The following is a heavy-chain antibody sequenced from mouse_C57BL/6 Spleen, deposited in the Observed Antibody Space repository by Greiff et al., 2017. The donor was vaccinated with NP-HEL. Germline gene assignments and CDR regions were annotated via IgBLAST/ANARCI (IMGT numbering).Heavy chain of an antibody. CDR1: GYTFTSYW. V-gene: IGHV1-64*01. J-gene: IGHJ3*01. CDR2: IHPNSGST. Sequence: QVQLQQPGAELVKPGASVKLSCKASGYTFTSYWMHWVKQRPGQGLEWIGMIHPNSGSTNYNEKFKSKATLTVDKSSSTAYMQLSSLTSEDSAVYYCAREDYYGSSVFAYWGQGTLVTVSA. D-gene: IGHD1-1*01. CDR3: AREDYYGSSVFAY.